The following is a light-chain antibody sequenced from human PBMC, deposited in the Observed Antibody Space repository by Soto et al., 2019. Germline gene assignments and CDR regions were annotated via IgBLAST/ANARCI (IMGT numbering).Light chain of an antibody. CDR3: QQYGSSPPT. Sequence: EIVLTQSPGTLSLSPGERATLSCRASQSVSSSYSAWYQQKPGQAPRLLIYGASSRATGIPDRFSGSGSGTDSTLTISRLEPEDFAVYYCQQYGSSPPTFGQGTK. CDR1: QSVSSSY. J-gene: IGKJ1*01. V-gene: IGKV3-20*01. CDR2: GAS.